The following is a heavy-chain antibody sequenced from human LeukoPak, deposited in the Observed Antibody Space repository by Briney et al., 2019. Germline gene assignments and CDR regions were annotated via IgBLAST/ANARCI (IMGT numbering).Heavy chain of an antibody. V-gene: IGHV3-23*01. Sequence: GGSLRLSCAASGFTFSSYAMSWVRQAPGKGLEWVSAISGSGGSTYYADSVKGRFTISRDNAKNTLYLQMNSLRAEDAAVYYCARDWFHAIDYWGQGTLVTVSS. CDR1: GFTFSSYA. J-gene: IGHJ4*02. CDR2: ISGSGGST. D-gene: IGHD2/OR15-2a*01. CDR3: ARDWFHAIDY.